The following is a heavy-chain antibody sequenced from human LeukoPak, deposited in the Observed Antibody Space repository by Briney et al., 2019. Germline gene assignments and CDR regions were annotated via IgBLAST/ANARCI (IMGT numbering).Heavy chain of an antibody. D-gene: IGHD3-22*01. CDR2: IYYSGST. V-gene: IGHV4-39*07. CDR1: GGSISSSSYY. J-gene: IGHJ4*02. Sequence: SETLSLTCTVSGGSISSSSYYWGWIRQPPGKGLEWIGSIYYSGSTYYNPSLKSRVTISVDTSKNQFSLKLSSVTAADTAVYYCARDRDYYDSSGYDPGAFDYWGQGTLVTVSS. CDR3: ARDRDYYDSSGYDPGAFDY.